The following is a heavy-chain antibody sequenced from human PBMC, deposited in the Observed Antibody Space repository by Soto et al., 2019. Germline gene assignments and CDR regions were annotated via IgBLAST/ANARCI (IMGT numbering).Heavy chain of an antibody. J-gene: IGHJ4*02. Sequence: GGSLRLSCAASRFTFSSYAMSWVRQAPGKGLEWVSAISGSGGSTYYADSVKGRFTISRDNSKNTLYLQMNSLRAEDTAVYYCAKGTTVMGLVYYWGQGTLVTVSS. CDR3: AKGTTVMGLVYY. CDR1: RFTFSSYA. V-gene: IGHV3-23*01. D-gene: IGHD4-4*01. CDR2: ISGSGGST.